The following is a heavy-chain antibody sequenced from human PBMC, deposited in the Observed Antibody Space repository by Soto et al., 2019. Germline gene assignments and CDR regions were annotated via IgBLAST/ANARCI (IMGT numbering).Heavy chain of an antibody. CDR1: GYAFSSYG. D-gene: IGHD2-2*01. J-gene: IGHJ4*02. V-gene: IGHV1-18*04. CDR2: ISASNGNR. Sequence: QVQLVQSGAEVKKPGASVKVSCKAPGYAFSSYGISWVRQAPGQGLEWMGWISASNGNRDYAQQFQGRVTMTSDTSRTTAYMELRSLRSDDTAVYYCVRDPQRNDYWGQGTLVNVSS. CDR3: VRDPQRNDY.